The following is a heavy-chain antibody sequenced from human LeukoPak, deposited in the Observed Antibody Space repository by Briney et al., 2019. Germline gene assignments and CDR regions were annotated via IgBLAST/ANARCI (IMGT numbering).Heavy chain of an antibody. CDR3: ARGKVNYDILTGYYSNNWFDP. D-gene: IGHD3-9*01. V-gene: IGHV4-39*07. J-gene: IGHJ5*02. CDR1: GGSISSSSYY. CDR2: IYYSGST. Sequence: SETLSLTCTVSGGSISSSSYYWAWIRQSPGKGLEWVGSIYYSGSTYYNPSLRSRVTISVDTSKNQFSLKLSSVTAADMAVYYCARGKVNYDILTGYYSNNWFDPWGQGTLVTVSS.